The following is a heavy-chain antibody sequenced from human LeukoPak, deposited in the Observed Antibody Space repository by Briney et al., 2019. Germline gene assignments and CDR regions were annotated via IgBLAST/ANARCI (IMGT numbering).Heavy chain of an antibody. CDR3: AREVPNYDSSGYQGHDAFDI. CDR1: GGSISSYY. CDR2: IYYSGST. J-gene: IGHJ3*02. V-gene: IGHV4-59*01. D-gene: IGHD3-22*01. Sequence: SETLSLTCTVSGGSISSYYWSWIRQPPGKGLEWIGYIYYSGSTNYNPSLKSRFTISVDTSKNQFSLKLSSVTAADTAVYYCAREVPNYDSSGYQGHDAFDIWGQGTMVTVSS.